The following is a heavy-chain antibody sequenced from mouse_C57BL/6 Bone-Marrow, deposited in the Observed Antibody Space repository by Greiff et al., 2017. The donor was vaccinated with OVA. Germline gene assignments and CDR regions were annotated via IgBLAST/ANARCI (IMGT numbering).Heavy chain of an antibody. Sequence: QVQLQQSGAELVRPGASVTLSCKASGYTFTDYEMHWVKQTPVHGLEWIGAIDPETGGTAYNQKFKGKAILTADKSSSTAYMELRSLTSEDSAVYYCTRSGGYDERVWFAYWGQGTLVTVSA. D-gene: IGHD2-2*01. J-gene: IGHJ3*01. CDR1: GYTFTDYE. CDR3: TRSGGYDERVWFAY. CDR2: IDPETGGT. V-gene: IGHV1-15*01.